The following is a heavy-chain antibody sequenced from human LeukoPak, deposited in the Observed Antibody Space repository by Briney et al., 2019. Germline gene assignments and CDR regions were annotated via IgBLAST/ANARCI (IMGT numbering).Heavy chain of an antibody. CDR2: ISSSSSYI. Sequence: GGSLRLSCAASGFTFSSYAMSWVRQAPGKGLEWVSSISSSSSYIYYADSVKGRFTISRDNAKNSLYLQMNSLRAEDTAVYYCARDEGDYGDPSGYWGQGTLVTVSS. CDR1: GFTFSSYA. D-gene: IGHD4-17*01. J-gene: IGHJ4*02. V-gene: IGHV3-21*01. CDR3: ARDEGDYGDPSGY.